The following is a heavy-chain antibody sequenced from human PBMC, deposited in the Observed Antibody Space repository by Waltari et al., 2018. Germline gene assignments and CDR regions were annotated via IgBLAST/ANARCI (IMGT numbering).Heavy chain of an antibody. V-gene: IGHV1-8*01. CDR3: ARPRGYSYGARALDWFDP. CDR1: GYTFTSYD. CDR2: MNPNRGNT. J-gene: IGHJ5*02. D-gene: IGHD5-18*01. Sequence: QVQLVQSGAEVKKPGASVKVSCKASGYTFTSYDINWVRQATGQGLEWMGWMNPNRGNTGDAKKFQDRVTMTRNTSISTAYMELSSLRSEDTAVYYCARPRGYSYGARALDWFDPWGQGTLVTVSS.